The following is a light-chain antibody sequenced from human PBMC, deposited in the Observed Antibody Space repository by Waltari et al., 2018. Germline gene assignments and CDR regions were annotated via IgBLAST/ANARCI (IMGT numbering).Light chain of an antibody. CDR2: EDT. Sequence: SYELTQTPSVSVSPGQTARHTCPGQELPRKYAYWFQQKSGQAPRLVIYEDTKRPSGIPERFSGSSSGTVATLTITGAQVDDEADYYCYSSDSTGLRVFGGGTTVVVL. J-gene: IGLJ1*01. CDR1: ELPRKY. V-gene: IGLV3-10*01. CDR3: YSSDSTGLRV.